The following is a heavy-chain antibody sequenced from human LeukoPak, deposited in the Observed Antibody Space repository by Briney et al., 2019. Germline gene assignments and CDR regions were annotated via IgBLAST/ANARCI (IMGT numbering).Heavy chain of an antibody. J-gene: IGHJ4*02. CDR1: GGSISSGDYY. Sequence: SETLSLTCIVSGGSISSGDYYWSWIRQPPGKGLEWIGYIYYSGSTYYNSSHKTRVTISVYTPKSQFSLKLSSMTAADTAVYYCARVYSSGYYDRRFDYWGQGTLVNVSS. V-gene: IGHV4-30-4*01. CDR3: ARVYSSGYYDRRFDY. D-gene: IGHD3-22*01. CDR2: IYYSGST.